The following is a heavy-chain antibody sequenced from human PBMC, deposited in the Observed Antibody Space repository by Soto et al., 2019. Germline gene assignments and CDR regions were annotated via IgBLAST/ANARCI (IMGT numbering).Heavy chain of an antibody. V-gene: IGHV4-31*03. D-gene: IGHD3-10*01. Sequence: SETLSLTYTVSGGSISSSGYYWSWIRQHPGKGLEWIGYIYYSGSTYYNPSLKSRVTISVDTSKNQFSLKLSSVTAADTAVYYCASRGRSYYYGSGSYFWFDPWGQGTLVTVSS. CDR2: IYYSGST. J-gene: IGHJ5*02. CDR1: GGSISSSGYY. CDR3: ASRGRSYYYGSGSYFWFDP.